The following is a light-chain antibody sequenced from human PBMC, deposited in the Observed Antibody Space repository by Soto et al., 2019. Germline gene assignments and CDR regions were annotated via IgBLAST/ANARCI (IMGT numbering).Light chain of an antibody. CDR2: AAS. J-gene: IGKJ1*01. Sequence: GDRVTITCRASQSISSWLAWYQQKPGKAPKLLIYAASSLQSGVPSRFSGSGSGTDCTLTISSLQPEDVATYYCQQSYSTPLTLGQGTKVDIK. CDR1: QSISSW. V-gene: IGKV1-39*01. CDR3: QQSYSTPLT.